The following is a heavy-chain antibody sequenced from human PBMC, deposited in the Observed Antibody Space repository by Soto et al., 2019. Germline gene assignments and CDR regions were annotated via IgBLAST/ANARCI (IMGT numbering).Heavy chain of an antibody. Sequence: QVQLQQWGAGPLRPLETLSLTCGVSGGSFSGYYWAWIRQSPWKGLEWIGEINDRGSINYNPSLKSRVSISVDTSKNHYSLSLRSVTAADSAVYYCARESHDILTGPPWVWYFDLWGRGTLVTVSS. J-gene: IGHJ2*01. CDR1: GGSFSGYY. CDR3: ARESHDILTGPPWVWYFDL. CDR2: INDRGSI. V-gene: IGHV4-34*01. D-gene: IGHD3-9*01.